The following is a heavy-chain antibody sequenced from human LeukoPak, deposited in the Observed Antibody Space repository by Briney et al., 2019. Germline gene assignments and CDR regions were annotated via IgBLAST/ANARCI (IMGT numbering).Heavy chain of an antibody. CDR3: ARDRGDYDSSGYYGYFDY. J-gene: IGHJ4*02. Sequence: SETLSLTCTVPGGSISSYYWSWIRQPPGQGLEWIGYIYYSGSTNYNPSLMSRVTISVDTSKNQFSLKLSSVAAADTAVYYCARDRGDYDSSGYYGYFDYRGQGALVTVSS. CDR2: IYYSGST. V-gene: IGHV4-59*01. CDR1: GGSISSYY. D-gene: IGHD3-22*01.